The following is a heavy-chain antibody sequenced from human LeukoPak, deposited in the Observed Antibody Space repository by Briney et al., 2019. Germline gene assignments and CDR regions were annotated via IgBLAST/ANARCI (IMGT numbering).Heavy chain of an antibody. J-gene: IGHJ3*02. CDR3: ARGGEYVGAFDI. CDR2: INHSGST. CDR1: GGSFSGYY. Sequence: SETLSLTCAAYGGSFSGYYWSWIRQPPGKGLEWIGEINHSGSTNYNPSLKSRVTISVDTSKNQFSLKLSSVTAADTAVYYCARGGEYVGAFDIWGQGTMVTVSS. V-gene: IGHV4-34*01. D-gene: IGHD3-16*01.